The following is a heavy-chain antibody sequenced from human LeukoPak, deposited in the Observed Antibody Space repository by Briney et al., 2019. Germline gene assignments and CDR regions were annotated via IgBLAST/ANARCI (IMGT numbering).Heavy chain of an antibody. CDR3: ARDMNFGVIKPYYMDV. D-gene: IGHD3/OR15-3a*01. Sequence: GGSLRLLCAACGFTLSSYSMICVGQAPGEGLEWVSSISSSSSYIYYAASVKGRFIICRVNAKNSLYMQMNSLRAEDTAVYYCARDMNFGVIKPYYMDVWGKGTTVTVSS. CDR2: ISSSSSYI. J-gene: IGHJ6*03. V-gene: IGHV3-21*01. CDR1: GFTLSSYS.